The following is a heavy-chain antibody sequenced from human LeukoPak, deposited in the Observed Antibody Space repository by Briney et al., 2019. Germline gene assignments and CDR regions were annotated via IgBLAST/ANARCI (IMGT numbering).Heavy chain of an antibody. Sequence: GGSLRLSCAASEFSFNSYGINWVRQAPGKGLEWVSYISSGSTTIYYADSVKGRFTISRDNAQKSVYLQMNSLRAEDTAVYYCARVNRAMTAVYYYYMDVWGKGTTVTVSS. CDR3: ARVNRAMTAVYYYYMDV. V-gene: IGHV3-48*01. CDR1: EFSFNSYG. D-gene: IGHD5-18*01. CDR2: ISSGSTTI. J-gene: IGHJ6*03.